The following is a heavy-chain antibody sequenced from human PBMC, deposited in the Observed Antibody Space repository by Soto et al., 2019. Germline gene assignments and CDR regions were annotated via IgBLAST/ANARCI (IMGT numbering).Heavy chain of an antibody. V-gene: IGHV1-18*01. D-gene: IGHD3-22*01. CDR2: ISPYSDDT. J-gene: IGHJ6*02. Sequence: QAQLVQSGAEVKKPGASVKVSGKASGYDFNSYGITWVRQAHGQGLEWLGGISPYSDDTKYAQKLKGRVTVTMDRSSRTVYMDLRSLRSNDTAIYYCARGGYYDSSGSRNYHYYGMNVWGQGTTVTVSS. CDR3: ARGGYYDSSGSRNYHYYGMNV. CDR1: GYDFNSYG.